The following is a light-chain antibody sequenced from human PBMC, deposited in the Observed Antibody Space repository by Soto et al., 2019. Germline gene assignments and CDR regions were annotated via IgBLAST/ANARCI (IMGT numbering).Light chain of an antibody. CDR2: GAS. CDR3: HQYNNWPPWT. Sequence: EVVMTQSPATLSVSPGERATLSCRASQSVSINLAWYQQKPGQAPRLLIFGASTRATGIPARFSGSGSGTEFTLTISSLQSEDCAVYYCHQYNNWPPWTFGQGTKVEIK. V-gene: IGKV3-15*01. J-gene: IGKJ1*01. CDR1: QSVSIN.